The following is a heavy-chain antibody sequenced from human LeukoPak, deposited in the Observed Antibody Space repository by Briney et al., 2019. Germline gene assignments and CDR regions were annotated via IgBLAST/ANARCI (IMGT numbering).Heavy chain of an antibody. D-gene: IGHD4-11*01. CDR1: GFTFSSYW. CDR3: ARDEYRSRWLHP. Sequence: GGSLRLSCAASGFTFSSYWMSWVRLAPGKGLEWVANIKGDGSEKWYVDSVKGRLTISRDNAQNSVHLQMNSLRAEDTAVYYCARDEYRSRWLHPWGQGTLVTVTS. V-gene: IGHV3-7*01. J-gene: IGHJ5*02. CDR2: IKGDGSEK.